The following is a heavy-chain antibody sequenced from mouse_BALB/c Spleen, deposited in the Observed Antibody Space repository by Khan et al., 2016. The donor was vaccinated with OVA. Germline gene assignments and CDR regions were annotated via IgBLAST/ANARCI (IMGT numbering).Heavy chain of an antibody. CDR3: ARDYWFAY. Sequence: EVQRVESGGGLVKPGGSLKLSCAASGFTFSNYAMSWVRQSPEKRLEWVASIGSGDSTYYLDSVKGRFTISRDNARNILYLKMSSLRSEDTAMYYCARDYWFAYWGQGTLVTVSA. CDR2: IGSGDST. V-gene: IGHV5-6-5*01. J-gene: IGHJ3*01. CDR1: GFTFSNYA.